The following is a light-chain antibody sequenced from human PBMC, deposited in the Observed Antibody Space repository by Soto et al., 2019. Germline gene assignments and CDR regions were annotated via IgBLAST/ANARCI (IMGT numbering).Light chain of an antibody. CDR1: SSDVGGYNY. Sequence: QSALTQPASVSGSPGQSITISCTGTSSDVGGYNYVSWYQHHPGKAPKLMIYEVSNRPSGVSNRFSGAKSGNTASLTISGLQAEDEADYYCSSYRTGSAFYVFGSGTKLTVL. CDR3: SSYRTGSAFYV. V-gene: IGLV2-14*01. CDR2: EVS. J-gene: IGLJ1*01.